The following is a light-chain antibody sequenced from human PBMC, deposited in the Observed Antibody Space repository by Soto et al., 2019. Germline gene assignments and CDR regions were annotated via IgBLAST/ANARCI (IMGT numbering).Light chain of an antibody. CDR2: KAS. J-gene: IGKJ1*01. V-gene: IGKV1-5*03. Sequence: IQMTQSPSTLSASVGDRVTITCRPSQSISSWLAWYQQKPGKAPKLLIYKASTLKSGVPSRFSGSGSGTEFTLTISSLQPDDFATYYCQHYNSYSEAFGQGTKVDI. CDR1: QSISSW. CDR3: QHYNSYSEA.